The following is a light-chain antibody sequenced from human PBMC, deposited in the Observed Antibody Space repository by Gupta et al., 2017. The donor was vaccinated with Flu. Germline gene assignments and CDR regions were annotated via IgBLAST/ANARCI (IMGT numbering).Light chain of an antibody. CDR1: RLRSYY. CDR3: NSRDSSGNHVV. V-gene: IGLV3-19*01. CDR2: GKN. Sequence: SSELTQDPAVSVALGQTVRITCQGDRLRSYYASWYQQKPGQAPVLVIYGKNNRHSGIPDRFSGSSSGNTASLTITGAQAEDEADYYCNSRDSSGNHVVFGGGTKLTVL. J-gene: IGLJ2*01.